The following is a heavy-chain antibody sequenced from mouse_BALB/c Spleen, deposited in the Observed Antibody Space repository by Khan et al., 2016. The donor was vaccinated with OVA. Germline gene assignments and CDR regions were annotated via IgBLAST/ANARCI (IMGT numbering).Heavy chain of an antibody. V-gene: IGHV1S81*02. D-gene: IGHD2-2*01. CDR1: GYTFTSYY. CDR3: RRAGYGSFAY. CDR2: INPSSGGT. Sequence: VQLQQSGAELVKPGASVRLSCKASGYTFTSYYLYWVKQRPGQGLEWIGDINPSSGGTKFNEKFKSKATLTVDKSSSTAYIQLNRLTSEDSAVYYCRRAGYGSFAYWGQGTLVTVSA. J-gene: IGHJ3*01.